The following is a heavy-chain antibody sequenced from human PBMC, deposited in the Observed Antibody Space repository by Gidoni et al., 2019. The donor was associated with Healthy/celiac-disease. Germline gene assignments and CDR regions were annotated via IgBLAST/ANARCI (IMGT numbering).Heavy chain of an antibody. CDR2: IWYDGSNK. V-gene: IGHV3-33*01. Sequence: QVQLVESGGGVVQPGRSLRLSCAASGFTFSSYGMHWVRQAPGKGLEWVAVIWYDGSNKYYADSVKGRFTISRDNPKNTLYLQMNSLRAEDTAVYYCARKMMATIYVSYYYYGMDVWGQGTTVTVSS. CDR3: ARKMMATIYVSYYYYGMDV. J-gene: IGHJ6*02. CDR1: GFTFSSYG. D-gene: IGHD5-12*01.